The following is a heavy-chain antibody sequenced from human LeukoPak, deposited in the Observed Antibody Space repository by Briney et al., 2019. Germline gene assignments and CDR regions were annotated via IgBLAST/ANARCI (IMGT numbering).Heavy chain of an antibody. J-gene: IGHJ3*02. Sequence: GGSLRLSCAASGFTFSDYYMSWIRQAPGQGLEWVSYISGSGGTIYYADSVKGRFTISRDNAKNSLYLQLNSLRAEDTAVYYCAREACSGGSCYTFRVQGTFDIWGQGTMVTVSS. CDR1: GFTFSDYY. CDR2: ISGSGGTI. V-gene: IGHV3-11*04. D-gene: IGHD2-15*01. CDR3: AREACSGGSCYTFRVQGTFDI.